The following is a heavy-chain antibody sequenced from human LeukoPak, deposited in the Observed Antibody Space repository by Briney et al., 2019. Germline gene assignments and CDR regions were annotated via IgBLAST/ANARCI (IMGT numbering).Heavy chain of an antibody. Sequence: SETLSLTCAVSGGSISSNTYYWGWIRQPPGKGLEWIGNIYYSGITYYNPSLKSRVTISVDTSKNQFSPKLNSVTAADTAVYYCAVSAAALFDPWGQGTLVTVSS. CDR2: IYYSGIT. CDR1: GGSISSNTYY. D-gene: IGHD6-6*01. V-gene: IGHV4-39*07. J-gene: IGHJ5*02. CDR3: AVSAAALFDP.